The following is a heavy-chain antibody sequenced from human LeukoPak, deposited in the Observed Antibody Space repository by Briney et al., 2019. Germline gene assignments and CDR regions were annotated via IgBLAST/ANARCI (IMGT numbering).Heavy chain of an antibody. CDR1: GFTFSDYY. D-gene: IGHD6-13*01. CDR3: ARVKAIAAAGSWDFVGNGVQDNWFDP. V-gene: IGHV3-11*04. Sequence: SGGSLRLSCAASGFTFSDYYMSWIRQAPGKGLEWVSYISSSGSTIYYADSVKGRFTISRDNAKNSLYLQMNSLRAEDTAVYYCARVKAIAAAGSWDFVGNGVQDNWFDPWGQGTLVTVSS. J-gene: IGHJ5*02. CDR2: ISSSGSTI.